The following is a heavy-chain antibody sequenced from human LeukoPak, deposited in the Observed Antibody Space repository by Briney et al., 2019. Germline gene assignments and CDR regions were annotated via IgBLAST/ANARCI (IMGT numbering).Heavy chain of an antibody. CDR1: GFTVSDYS. V-gene: IGHV3-23*01. CDR2: ISGSGSYT. D-gene: IGHD5-12*01. J-gene: IGHJ5*02. Sequence: PGGSLRLSCAASGFTVSDYSMSWVRQAPGKGLEWVSAISGSGSYTDYADSVKGRFTISRDNSKNTLYLQMNSLRAEDTAVYYCAKDYSDYGYNWFDPWGQGTLVTVSS. CDR3: AKDYSDYGYNWFDP.